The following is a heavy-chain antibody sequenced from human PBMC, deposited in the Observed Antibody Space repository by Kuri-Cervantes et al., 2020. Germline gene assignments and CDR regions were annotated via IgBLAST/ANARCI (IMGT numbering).Heavy chain of an antibody. CDR3: ARGALYSGSYHEGY. Sequence: GESLKISCPASGFTFSSYAMSWVRQAPGEGLEWVSAISGSGGSTYYADSVKGRFTISRDNAKNSLYLQMNSLRAEDTAVYYCARGALYSGSYHEGYWGQGTLVTVSS. CDR2: ISGSGGST. CDR1: GFTFSSYA. D-gene: IGHD1-26*01. V-gene: IGHV3-23*01. J-gene: IGHJ4*02.